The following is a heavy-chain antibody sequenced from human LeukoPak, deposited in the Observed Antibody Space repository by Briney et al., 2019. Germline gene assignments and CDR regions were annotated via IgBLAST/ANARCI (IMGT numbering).Heavy chain of an antibody. CDR3: ARGPNYYYGSGSYSYFDY. CDR2: INHSGST. CDR1: GGSFSGYY. Sequence: SETLSLTCAVYGGSFSGYYWSWIRQPPGKGLEWIGEINHSGSTNYNPSLKSRVTISVDTSKNQFSLKLSSVTAADTAAYYCARGPNYYYGSGSYSYFDYWGQGTLVTVSS. D-gene: IGHD3-10*01. V-gene: IGHV4-34*01. J-gene: IGHJ4*02.